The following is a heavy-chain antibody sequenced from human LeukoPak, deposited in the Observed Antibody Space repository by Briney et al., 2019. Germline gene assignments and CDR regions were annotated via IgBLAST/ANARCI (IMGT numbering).Heavy chain of an antibody. CDR1: GFTFSSYW. Sequence: AGGSLRLSCAASGFTFSSYWMHWVRQAPGKGLEWVAFIRYDGSNKYYADSVKGRFTISRDNSKNTLYLQMNSLRAEDTAVYYCAKDRIAGYYDSSDSYYFDYWGQGTLVTVSS. CDR2: IRYDGSNK. CDR3: AKDRIAGYYDSSDSYYFDY. D-gene: IGHD3-22*01. V-gene: IGHV3-30*02. J-gene: IGHJ4*02.